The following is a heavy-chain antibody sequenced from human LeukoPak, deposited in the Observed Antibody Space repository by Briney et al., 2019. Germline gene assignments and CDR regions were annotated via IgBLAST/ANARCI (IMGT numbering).Heavy chain of an antibody. CDR3: ARGRRYSPIPGSHSKSHFDY. V-gene: IGHV4-59*01. D-gene: IGHD5-18*01. CDR2: IYYSGST. Sequence: SETLSLTCTVSGGSISSYYWSWIRQPPGKGLEWIGYIYYSGSTNYNPSLKSRVTISVDTSKNQFSLKLSSVTAADTAVYYCARGRRYSPIPGSHSKSHFDYWGQGTLVTVSS. CDR1: GGSISSYY. J-gene: IGHJ4*02.